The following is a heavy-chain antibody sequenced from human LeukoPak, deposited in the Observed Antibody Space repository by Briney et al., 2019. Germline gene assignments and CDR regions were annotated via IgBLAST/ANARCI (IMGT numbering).Heavy chain of an antibody. Sequence: SYISSDGSTIYSADSVKGRFTISRDNAKHSLYLQMNSLRAEDTVVYYCARDSRGSLDIWGQGTMVTVSS. J-gene: IGHJ3*02. V-gene: IGHV3-11*01. CDR2: ISSDGSTI. CDR3: ARDSRGSLDI. D-gene: IGHD3-10*01.